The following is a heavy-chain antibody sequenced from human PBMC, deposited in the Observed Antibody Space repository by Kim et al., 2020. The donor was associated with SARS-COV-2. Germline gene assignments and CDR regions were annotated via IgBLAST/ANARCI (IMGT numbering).Heavy chain of an antibody. D-gene: IGHD5-12*01. J-gene: IGHJ4*02. Sequence: YATAVKGRFTITRDNAKNTLYLQMSSLRAEDTAVYYCAREGIVATIYLDYWGQGTLVTVSS. V-gene: IGHV3-74*01. CDR3: AREGIVATIYLDY.